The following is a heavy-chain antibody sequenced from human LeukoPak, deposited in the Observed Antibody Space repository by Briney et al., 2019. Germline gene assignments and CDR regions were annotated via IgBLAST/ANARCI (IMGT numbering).Heavy chain of an antibody. V-gene: IGHV1-46*01. Sequence: ASVTVSCKVSGYSFTSNYIHWVRQAPGRGLEWMGMIYPRDGSTSYAQRFQDRVTVTRDTSTSTVHMELSGLRSEDTAVYYCARDQEGFDYWGQGTLVTVSS. CDR1: GYSFTSNY. CDR2: IYPRDGST. CDR3: ARDQEGFDY. J-gene: IGHJ4*02.